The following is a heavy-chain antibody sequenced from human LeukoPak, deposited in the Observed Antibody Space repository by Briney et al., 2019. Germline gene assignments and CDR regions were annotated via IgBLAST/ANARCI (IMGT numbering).Heavy chain of an antibody. D-gene: IGHD6-6*01. CDR1: GFTFSDYY. J-gene: IGHJ4*02. CDR3: ARSGLAARHFFDY. CDR2: ISSSGSTT. V-gene: IGHV3-11*01. Sequence: GGSLRLSCAASGFTFSDYYMSWIRQAPGKGLEWVSYISSSGSTTYYADSVKGRFTISRDNAKNSLYLQMNSLRAEDTAVYYCARSGLAARHFFDYWGQGTLVTVSS.